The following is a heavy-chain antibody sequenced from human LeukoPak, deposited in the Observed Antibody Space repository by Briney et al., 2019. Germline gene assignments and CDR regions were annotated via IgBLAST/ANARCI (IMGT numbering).Heavy chain of an antibody. CDR1: GFTFNSYT. CDR2: IYSSGTT. CDR3: AREGPSLYDRGAIDI. Sequence: GGSLRLSCAASGFTFNSYTMNWVRQAPGKGLEWVLVIYSSGTTYYADSVKGRFTISRDNSKNTLYLQMNSLRVEDTAVYYCAREGPSLYDRGAIDIWGQGTMVTVSS. J-gene: IGHJ3*02. V-gene: IGHV3-66*01. D-gene: IGHD3-22*01.